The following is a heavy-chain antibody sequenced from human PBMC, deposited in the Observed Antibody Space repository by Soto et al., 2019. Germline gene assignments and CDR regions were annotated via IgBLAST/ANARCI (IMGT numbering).Heavy chain of an antibody. CDR1: GFTFSSYS. Sequence: EVQLVESGAGLVQPGGSLRLSCAASGFTFSSYSMNWVRQAPGKGLEWVSYISSSSRTIYYAGSVKGRFTISRDNAKNSQYLQMNSLRDEDTAVYYGARAHGDYVNSDYWGQGTLVNVSS. V-gene: IGHV3-48*02. D-gene: IGHD4-17*01. J-gene: IGHJ4*02. CDR3: ARAHGDYVNSDY. CDR2: ISSSSRTI.